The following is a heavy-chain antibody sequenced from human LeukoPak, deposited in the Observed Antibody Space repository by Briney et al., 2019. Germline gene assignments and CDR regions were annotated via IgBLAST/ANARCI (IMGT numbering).Heavy chain of an antibody. CDR2: TRYDGSNE. V-gene: IGHV3-30*02. CDR1: GLTFSSYG. J-gene: IGHJ4*02. D-gene: IGHD6-19*01. CDR3: AKGSSGWSIDY. Sequence: GGSLRLSCVASGLTFSSYGMHWVRQAPGKGLEWVALTRYDGSNEYYTDSVKGRFTVSRDISKNTLYLQMNSLRAEDTAVYYCAKGSSGWSIDYWGQGTLVTVSS.